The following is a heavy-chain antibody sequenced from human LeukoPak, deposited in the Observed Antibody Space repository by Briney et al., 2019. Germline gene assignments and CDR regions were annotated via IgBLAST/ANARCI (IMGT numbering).Heavy chain of an antibody. CDR3: ARDGRGGLISGAIGWFDP. J-gene: IGHJ5*02. D-gene: IGHD2-2*01. Sequence: PGRSLRLSCAASGFTFSSSAMHWVRQAPGKGLEWVAVISYDGGNKYYADSVKGRFTISRDISKNTLYLQMNSLRAEDTSVYYCARDGRGGLISGAIGWFDPWGQGALVTVSP. V-gene: IGHV3-30*04. CDR1: GFTFSSSA. CDR2: ISYDGGNK.